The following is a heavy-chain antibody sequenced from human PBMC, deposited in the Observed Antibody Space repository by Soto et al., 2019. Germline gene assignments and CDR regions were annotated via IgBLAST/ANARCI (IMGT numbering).Heavy chain of an antibody. CDR2: IIPMFGTA. CDR1: GGTFSTYA. Sequence: QVQLVQSGAEVKKPESSVKVSCKAPGGTFSTYAISWVRQAPGQGLEWMGGIIPMFGTANYAQRIQDSVTITADESTNTAYMELSSLRSEDAAVYFCASGIQLWLRRINNGYSGWGQGTLVTVSS. V-gene: IGHV1-69*12. D-gene: IGHD5-18*01. J-gene: IGHJ4*02. CDR3: ASGIQLWLRRINNGYSG.